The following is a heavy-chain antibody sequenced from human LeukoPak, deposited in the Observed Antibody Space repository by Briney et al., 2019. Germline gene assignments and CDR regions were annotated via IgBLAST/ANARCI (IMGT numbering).Heavy chain of an antibody. J-gene: IGHJ4*02. Sequence: QTGGSLRLSCAASGFTVSTNYMSWVRQVPGKGLEWVSIIYSGGNTYYADSVKGRFTISRDISKNTLYLQMNSLRAEDTAVYYCARALAAASHTSFDFWGQGTLATVSS. D-gene: IGHD6-13*01. CDR2: IYSGGNT. CDR1: GFTVSTNY. V-gene: IGHV3-66*01. CDR3: ARALAAASHTSFDF.